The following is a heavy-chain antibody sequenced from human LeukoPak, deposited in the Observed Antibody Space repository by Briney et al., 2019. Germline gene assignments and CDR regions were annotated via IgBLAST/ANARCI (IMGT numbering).Heavy chain of an antibody. V-gene: IGHV1-18*01. CDR2: ISAYNGNT. CDR3: ARAVGITGTRGRWFDP. CDR1: GYTFTSYG. J-gene: IGHJ5*02. Sequence: GASVKVSCKASGYTFTSYGISWVRQAPGQGLEWMGWISAYNGNTNYAQKLQGRVTMTTDTSTSPAYMELRSLRSDDTAVYYCARAVGITGTRGRWFDPWGQGTLVTVSS. D-gene: IGHD1-7*01.